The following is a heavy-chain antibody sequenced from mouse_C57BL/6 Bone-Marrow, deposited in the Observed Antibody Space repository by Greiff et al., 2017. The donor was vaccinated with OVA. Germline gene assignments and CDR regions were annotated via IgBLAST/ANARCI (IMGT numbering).Heavy chain of an antibody. Sequence: DVKLVESGGGLVKPGGSLKLSCAASGFTFSSYAMSWVRQTPEKRLEWVATISDGGSYTYYPDNVKGRFTISRDNAKNNLYLQMSHLKSEDTAMYYCARSDYEFAYWGQGTLVTVSA. J-gene: IGHJ3*01. CDR1: GFTFSSYA. V-gene: IGHV5-4*03. CDR2: ISDGGSYT. CDR3: ARSDYEFAY. D-gene: IGHD2-4*01.